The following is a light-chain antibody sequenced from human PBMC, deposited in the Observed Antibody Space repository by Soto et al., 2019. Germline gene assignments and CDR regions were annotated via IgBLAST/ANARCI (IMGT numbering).Light chain of an antibody. CDR3: CSYAGSSTLVV. CDR2: EGS. CDR1: NSDIGNFNL. V-gene: IGLV2-23*01. J-gene: IGLJ2*01. Sequence: QSVLTQPASVSGSPGQSITISCTGSNSDIGNFNLVSWYQHHPGKAPKLLISEGSKRPSGISPRFSGSKSGSTASLTFSGLQAEDEAVYYCCSYAGSSTLVVFGGGTKVTVL.